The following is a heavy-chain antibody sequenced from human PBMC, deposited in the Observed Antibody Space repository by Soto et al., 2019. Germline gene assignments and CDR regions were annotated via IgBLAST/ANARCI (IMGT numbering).Heavy chain of an antibody. CDR2: IYYSGST. CDR3: ARWRLSGYCSSTSCYTQGVYGMDV. Sequence: ASETLSLTCTVSGGSISSGDYYWSWIRQPPGKGLEWIGYIYYSGSTYYNPSLKSRVTISVDTSKNQFSLKLSSVTAADTAVYYCARWRLSGYCSSTSCYTQGVYGMDVWGQGTTVTVSS. D-gene: IGHD2-2*02. J-gene: IGHJ6*02. V-gene: IGHV4-30-4*01. CDR1: GGSISSGDYY.